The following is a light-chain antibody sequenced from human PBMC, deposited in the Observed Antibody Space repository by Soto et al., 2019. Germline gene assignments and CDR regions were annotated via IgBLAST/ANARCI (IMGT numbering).Light chain of an antibody. CDR2: EVT. CDR1: SSDVGTYNY. V-gene: IGLV2-14*01. CDR3: SSYSSSNTLVV. J-gene: IGLJ2*01. Sequence: QSVLTQPASVSGSPGQSITISCTGTSSDVGTYNYVSWYQQHPGQAPKLMIYEVTYRPSGVSNRFSDSKSGNTASLTISGLQAEDEADYYCSSYSSSNTLVVFGGGTKVTVL.